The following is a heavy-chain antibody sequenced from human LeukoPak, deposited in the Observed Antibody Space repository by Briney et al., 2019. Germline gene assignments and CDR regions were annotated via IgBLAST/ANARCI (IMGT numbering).Heavy chain of an antibody. CDR2: ISYDGSNK. CDR1: GFTFSSHD. Sequence: PGGSLRPSCAASGFTFSSHDMHWVRQAPGKGLEWVAVISYDGSNKYYADSVKGRFTISRDNSKNTLYLQMNSLRAEDTAIYYCAKDLGGLNYFDYWGQGTLVTVSS. V-gene: IGHV3-30*18. CDR3: AKDLGGLNYFDY. D-gene: IGHD3-16*01. J-gene: IGHJ4*02.